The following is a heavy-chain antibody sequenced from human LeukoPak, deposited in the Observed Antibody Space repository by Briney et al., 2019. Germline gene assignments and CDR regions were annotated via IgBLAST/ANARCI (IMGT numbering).Heavy chain of an antibody. CDR1: GFTFSSYA. D-gene: IGHD3-16*01. Sequence: GGSVRLSCVVSGFTFSSYALSWVRQAPGKGVDWVSASSGSGGSTYYADSVSGRITTCRANFKNTLYLQMSSLRAEDTAVDYWTNDLYVDAYFDYWGQGTLVTVSS. V-gene: IGHV3-23*01. CDR3: TNDLYVDAYFDY. J-gene: IGHJ4*02. CDR2: SSGSGGST.